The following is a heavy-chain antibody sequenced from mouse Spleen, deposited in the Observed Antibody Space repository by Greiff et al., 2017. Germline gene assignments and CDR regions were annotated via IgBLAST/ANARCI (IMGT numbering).Heavy chain of an antibody. D-gene: IGHD1-1*01. V-gene: IGHV7-3*01. J-gene: IGHJ2*01. Sequence: EVLLVESGGGLVQPGGSLSLSCAASGFTFTDYYMSWVRQPPGKALEWLGFIRNKANGYTTEYSESVKGRFTISRDNSQSILYLQMNALRAEDSATYYCARLEGRNYFDYWGQGTTLTVSS. CDR1: GFTFTDYY. CDR2: IRNKANGYTT. CDR3: ARLEGRNYFDY.